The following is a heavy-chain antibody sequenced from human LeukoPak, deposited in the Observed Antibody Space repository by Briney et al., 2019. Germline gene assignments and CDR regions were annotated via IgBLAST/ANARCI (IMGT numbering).Heavy chain of an antibody. CDR1: GYTFTSYS. CDR3: ARGMSGYTEDPFDI. V-gene: IGHV1-18*01. Sequence: ASVKVSCKASGYTFTSYSINWVRQAPGQGLEWMAWISAYSGNTNYAQKFQGRVTLSRDTSTSTAYMELRSLRSDDTAVYFCARGMSGYTEDPFDIWGQGTVVTVSS. D-gene: IGHD2-2*02. CDR2: ISAYSGNT. J-gene: IGHJ3*02.